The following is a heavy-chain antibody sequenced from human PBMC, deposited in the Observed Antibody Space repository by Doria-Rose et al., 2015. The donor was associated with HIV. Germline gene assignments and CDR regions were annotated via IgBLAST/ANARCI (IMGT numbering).Heavy chain of an antibody. Sequence: ESGPVLVKPTETLTLTCTVSGVSLSSPGMGVSWIRQPPGKALEWLANIFSDDERSYKPSPKSRLTISRGTSKSQVVLTMTDMDPVGTATYYCARIKSSRWYHKYYFDFWGQGTLVIVSA. CDR2: IFSDDER. CDR1: GVSLSSPGMG. D-gene: IGHD6-13*01. J-gene: IGHJ4*02. CDR3: ARIKSSRWYHKYYFDF. V-gene: IGHV2-26*01.